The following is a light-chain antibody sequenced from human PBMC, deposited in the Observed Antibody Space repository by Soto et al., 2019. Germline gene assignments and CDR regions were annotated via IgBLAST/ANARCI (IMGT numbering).Light chain of an antibody. Sequence: EIVLTQSPGTLSLSPGEGATLSCRASHSVASTYLAWYQQKPGLAPRLIIYDASNRASGTPDRFSGGGSGTDFTLTISRLEPEDFAVYYCQQYGSSSFTFGQGTKLEIK. V-gene: IGKV3-20*01. CDR2: DAS. CDR1: HSVASTY. CDR3: QQYGSSSFT. J-gene: IGKJ2*01.